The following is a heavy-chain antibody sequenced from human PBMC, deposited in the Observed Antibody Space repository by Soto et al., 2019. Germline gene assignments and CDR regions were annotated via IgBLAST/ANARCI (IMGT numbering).Heavy chain of an antibody. Sequence: PGGSLRLSCAASGFTFSSYEMNWVRQAPGKGLEWVSYISSSGSTIYYADSVKGRFTISRDNAKNSLYLQMNSLRAEDTAVYYCAGDRGYDYYFDYWGQGTLVTVSS. CDR3: AGDRGYDYYFDY. D-gene: IGHD5-12*01. V-gene: IGHV3-48*03. J-gene: IGHJ4*02. CDR2: ISSSGSTI. CDR1: GFTFSSYE.